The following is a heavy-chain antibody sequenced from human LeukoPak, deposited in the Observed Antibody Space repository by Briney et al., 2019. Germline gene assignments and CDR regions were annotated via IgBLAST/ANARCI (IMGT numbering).Heavy chain of an antibody. CDR3: ARDRTGWLQFDQPIDY. CDR1: GFTVSRNY. Sequence: GGSLRLSCAASGFTVSRNYMSWVRQAPGKGLEWVSVIYSGGSTYYADSVKGRFTISRDNSKNMLYLQMNSLRAEDTAVYYCARDRTGWLQFDQPIDYWGQGTLVTVSS. D-gene: IGHD5-24*01. V-gene: IGHV3-53*01. CDR2: IYSGGST. J-gene: IGHJ4*02.